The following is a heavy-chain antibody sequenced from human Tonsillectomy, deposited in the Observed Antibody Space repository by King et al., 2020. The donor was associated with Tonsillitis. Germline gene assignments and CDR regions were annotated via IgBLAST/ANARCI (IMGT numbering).Heavy chain of an antibody. D-gene: IGHD1-26*01. J-gene: IGHJ5*02. CDR2: IFPSDSDT. CDR3: ARLPIVGAPVNGFDP. Sequence: QLLQSGAAVKKPGESLKISCKGSGYTFSNYRVAWVRQMPGKGLEWMGIIFPSDSDTRYSQSFQGQVTISADKSISTAYLQWRSMKASDSAMYYCARLPIVGAPVNGFDPWGQGTLVTVSS. CDR1: GYTFSNYR. V-gene: IGHV5-51*01.